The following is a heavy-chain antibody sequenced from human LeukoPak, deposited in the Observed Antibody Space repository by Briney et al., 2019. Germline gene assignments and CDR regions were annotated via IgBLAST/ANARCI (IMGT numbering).Heavy chain of an antibody. CDR2: IYYSGST. Sequence: SQTLSLTCTVPGGSISSGGYYWSWIRQHPGKGLEWIGYIYYSGSTYYNPSLKSRVTISVDTSKNQFSLKLSSVTAADTAVYYCARTDSSSSPSIFDYWGQGTLVTVSS. D-gene: IGHD6-13*01. V-gene: IGHV4-31*03. J-gene: IGHJ4*02. CDR1: GGSISSGGYY. CDR3: ARTDSSSSPSIFDY.